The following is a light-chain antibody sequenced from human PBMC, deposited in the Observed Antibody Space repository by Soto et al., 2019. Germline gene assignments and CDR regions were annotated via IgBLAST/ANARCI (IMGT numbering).Light chain of an antibody. CDR1: QTIDSW. Sequence: DIQMTQSPSTLSASVGDRVTITCRASQTIDSWLAWYQQRPGKPPNLLIYKASTLASGVPSRFSGSGSGTEFTLTISSLQPDDFATYYCQQYHRYSRTFGQGTKVEIK. J-gene: IGKJ1*01. CDR3: QQYHRYSRT. V-gene: IGKV1-5*03. CDR2: KAS.